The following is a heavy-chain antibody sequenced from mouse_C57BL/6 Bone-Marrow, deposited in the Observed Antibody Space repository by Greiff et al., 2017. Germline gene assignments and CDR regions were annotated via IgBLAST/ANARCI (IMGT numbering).Heavy chain of an antibody. D-gene: IGHD1-1*01. CDR3: AREAYYYGSSSFAY. V-gene: IGHV1-81*01. Sequence: VQLQQSGAELARPGASVQLSCKASGYIFTSYGISWVKQRTGQGLEWIGEIYPRSGNTYYNEKFKGKATLTADKCSSTAYMELRSLTFEDSAVYFCAREAYYYGSSSFAYWGKRTLVTVSA. CDR2: IYPRSGNT. J-gene: IGHJ3*01. CDR1: GYIFTSYG.